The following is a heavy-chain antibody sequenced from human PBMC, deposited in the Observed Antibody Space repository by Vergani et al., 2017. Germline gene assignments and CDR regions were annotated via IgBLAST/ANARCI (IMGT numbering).Heavy chain of an antibody. V-gene: IGHV4-61*01. CDR1: GGSVSSGSYY. Sequence: QVQLQESGPGLVKPSETLSLTCTVSGGSVSSGSYYWSWIRQPPGKGLDWIGYIYYSGSTNYNPSLKSRVTISVDPSKNQFYLKLSSGTAADPSVYYCAREGRGNRNYGFDPWGQGTLVTVSS. D-gene: IGHD1-14*01. CDR3: AREGRGNRNYGFDP. CDR2: IYYSGST. J-gene: IGHJ5*02.